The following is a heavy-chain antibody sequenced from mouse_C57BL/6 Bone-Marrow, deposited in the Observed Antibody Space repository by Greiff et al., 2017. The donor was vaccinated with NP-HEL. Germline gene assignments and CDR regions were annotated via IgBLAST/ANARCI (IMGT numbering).Heavy chain of an antibody. V-gene: IGHV1-15*01. D-gene: IGHD3-3*01. CDR2: IDPETGGT. J-gene: IGHJ4*01. CDR3: TRRAPPYAMDY. Sequence: QVQLQQSGAELVRPGASVTLSCKASGYTFTDYEMHWVKQTPVHGLEWIGAIDPETGGTAYNQKFKGKAILTADKSSSTAYMELRSLTSEDSAVFYYTRRAPPYAMDYWGRGNAVTVSA. CDR1: GYTFTDYE.